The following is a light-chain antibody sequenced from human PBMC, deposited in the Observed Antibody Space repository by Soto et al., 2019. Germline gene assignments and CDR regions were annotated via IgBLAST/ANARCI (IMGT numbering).Light chain of an antibody. CDR3: SSYTNTTTLEV. V-gene: IGLV2-14*01. Sequence: SVLAQPASVSGSPGQSITISCAGTSSDVGGYNYVSWYQQHPGKAPKLLLYEVSNRPSWVSDRFSGSKSANTASLTISGLQAEDEANYYCSSYTNTTTLEVFGPGTKVTVL. CDR2: EVS. CDR1: SSDVGGYNY. J-gene: IGLJ1*01.